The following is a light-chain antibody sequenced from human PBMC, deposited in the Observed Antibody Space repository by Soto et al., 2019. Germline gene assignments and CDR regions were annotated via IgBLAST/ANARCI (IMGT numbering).Light chain of an antibody. Sequence: QSALTQPASVSGSPGQSITISCTGTSSDVGGYNYVSWYQQHPGKAPKLIIYEVSNRPSAVSSRFSGSKSGNTSSLTISGLQAEDEADYYCNSYTSKSTGVFGTGTKLTVL. V-gene: IGLV2-14*01. CDR3: NSYTSKSTGV. J-gene: IGLJ1*01. CDR1: SSDVGGYNY. CDR2: EVS.